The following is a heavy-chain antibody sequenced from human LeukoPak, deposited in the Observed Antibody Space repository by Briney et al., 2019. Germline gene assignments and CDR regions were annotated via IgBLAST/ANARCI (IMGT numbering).Heavy chain of an antibody. Sequence: GGALRLSCAASGFTFSSYSMNWVRQAPGKGLEGVSLISSSSSTIYYADSVQGRFTISRDNAQNSLYLQMNSLRADDTAVYCRARDRGGSYSAIDYWGQGTLVTVSS. J-gene: IGHJ4*02. V-gene: IGHV3-48*04. D-gene: IGHD1-26*01. CDR1: GFTFSSYS. CDR3: ARDRGGSYSAIDY. CDR2: ISSSSSTI.